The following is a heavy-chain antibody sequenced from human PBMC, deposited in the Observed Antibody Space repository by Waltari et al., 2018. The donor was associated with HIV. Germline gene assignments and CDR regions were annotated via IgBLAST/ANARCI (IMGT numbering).Heavy chain of an antibody. CDR2: VSSSTNTI. J-gene: IGHJ3*01. Sequence: QLVESGGALVQTGESLRLSCEASELNFSNYAMHWVRQAPGKGLEWIAYVSSSTNTIYYAGSVKGRFTISRDNAGNLLYLQMNSLRAEDTAVYYCARVGTCFDVWGQGTVVTVSS. CDR3: ARVGTCFDV. D-gene: IGHD7-27*01. CDR1: ELNFSNYA. V-gene: IGHV3-48*01.